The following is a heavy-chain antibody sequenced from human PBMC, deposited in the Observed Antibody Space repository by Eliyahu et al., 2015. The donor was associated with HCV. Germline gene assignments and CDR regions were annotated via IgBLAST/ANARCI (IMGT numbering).Heavy chain of an antibody. D-gene: IGHD3-10*01. CDR1: XFTFSSYR. V-gene: IGHV3-48*02. CDR2: ISGSSTVX. J-gene: IGHJ4*02. CDR3: ARASHYASGSYLSHFDY. Sequence: EVQLVESGGGLAQPGGSLXLSCXASXFTFSSYRMTWVRRAPGRGLEWVSLISGSSTVXFYADSVQGRFTIXRDNXQNSLYLQMNSLRDDDTAVYYCARASHYASGSYLSHFDYWGQGIMVTVSS.